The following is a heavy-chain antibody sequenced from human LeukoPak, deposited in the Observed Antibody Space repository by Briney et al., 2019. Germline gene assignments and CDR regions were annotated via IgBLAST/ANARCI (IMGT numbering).Heavy chain of an antibody. J-gene: IGHJ4*02. CDR1: GGSISSYY. D-gene: IGHD1-26*01. CDR3: ASGRPLGFDY. V-gene: IGHV4-59*01. Sequence: PSETLSLTCTVSGGSISSYYWTWIRQPPGKGLEWIGYIYYSGTTNYNPSLKSRVTISVDTSKNQFSLKLSSVTAAATAVYYCASGRPLGFDYWGQGTLVTVSS. CDR2: IYYSGTT.